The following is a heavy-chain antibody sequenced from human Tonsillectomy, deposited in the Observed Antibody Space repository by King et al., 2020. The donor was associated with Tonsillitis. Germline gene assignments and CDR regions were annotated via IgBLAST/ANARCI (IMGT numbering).Heavy chain of an antibody. D-gene: IGHD2-2*01. J-gene: IGHJ4*01. CDR1: GFTFSSYN. V-gene: IGHV3-48*04. Sequence: VQLVESGGGLVQPGGSLRLSCAASGFTFSSYNMNWVRQAPGKGLEWGSWIAKSSNTIYYADSMKGRFTVSRDNAKNSLYLQMNSLRVEYTAVYYCAREEPSSWFCFDYWGHGSLVT. CDR3: AREEPSSWFCFDY. CDR2: IAKSSNTI.